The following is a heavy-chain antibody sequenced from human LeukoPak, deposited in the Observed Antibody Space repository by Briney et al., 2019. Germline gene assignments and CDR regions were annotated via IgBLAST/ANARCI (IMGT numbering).Heavy chain of an antibody. CDR1: GFIFSTYG. CDR3: ARAVGPFDF. V-gene: IGHV3-33*01. CDR2: IWYDGSNK. Sequence: PGGSLRLSCAAAGFIFSTYGMHWVRQAPGKGVGWVAVIWYDGSNKYYADSVKGRFTISRDNSKNTLNLQMSSLRAEDTAVYYCARAVGPFDFWGQGTMVTVSA. J-gene: IGHJ3*01.